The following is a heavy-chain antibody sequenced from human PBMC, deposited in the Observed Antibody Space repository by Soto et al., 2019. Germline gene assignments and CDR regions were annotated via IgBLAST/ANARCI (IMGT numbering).Heavy chain of an antibody. CDR1: GFTFSSYG. CDR3: AKDYYGSGSQNYSYCGMDV. CDR2: ISYDGSNK. Sequence: GGSLRLSCAASGFTFSSYGMHWVRQAPGKGLEWVAVISYDGSNKYYADSVKDRFTISRDNSKNTLYLQMNSLRAEDTAVYYCAKDYYGSGSQNYSYCGMDVWGQGTTVTVS. V-gene: IGHV3-30*18. D-gene: IGHD3-10*01. J-gene: IGHJ6*02.